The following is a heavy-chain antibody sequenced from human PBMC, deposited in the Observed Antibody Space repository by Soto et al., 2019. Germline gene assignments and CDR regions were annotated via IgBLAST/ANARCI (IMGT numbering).Heavy chain of an antibody. CDR1: GGSVNSGSSY. CDR3: ARGDRPLTVYDS. Sequence: QVQLQESGPGLVKPSETLSLTCTVSGGSVNSGSSYWSWIRQPPGKGLEWIGYFYHTGSSGYKTSLRSRVTISIDTPKNQFSLRLTSVTAADTALYFCARGDRPLTVYDSWGQGIMVTVSS. CDR2: FYHTGSS. D-gene: IGHD2-21*02. V-gene: IGHV4-61*01. J-gene: IGHJ4*02.